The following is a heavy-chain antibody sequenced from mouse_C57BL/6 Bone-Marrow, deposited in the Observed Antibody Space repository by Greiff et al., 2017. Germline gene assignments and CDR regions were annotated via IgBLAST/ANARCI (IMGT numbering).Heavy chain of an antibody. V-gene: IGHV1-12*01. CDR1: GYTFTSYN. CDR2: IYPGNGDT. CDR3: ARWGTALVVSDWYFDV. Sequence: SGSELVRPGASVKMSCKASGYTFTSYNLHWVKQTPRQGLEWIGAIYPGNGDTSYNQQFKGKATLTADKSSSTAYMQLSSLTSEDPAVYFWARWGTALVVSDWYFDVWGTGTTVTVSS. J-gene: IGHJ1*03. D-gene: IGHD1-1*01.